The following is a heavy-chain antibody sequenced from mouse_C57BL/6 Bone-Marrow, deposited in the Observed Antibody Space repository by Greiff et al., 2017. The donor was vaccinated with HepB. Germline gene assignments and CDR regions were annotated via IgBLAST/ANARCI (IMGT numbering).Heavy chain of an antibody. D-gene: IGHD1-1*01. Sequence: QVQLKESGPGLVQPSQSLSITCTVSGFSLTSYGVHWVRQSPGKGLEWLGVIWSGGSTDYNAAFISRLSISKDNSKSQVFFKMNSLQADDTAIYYCASPPYCGSSYGYFDVWGTGTTVTVSS. J-gene: IGHJ1*03. V-gene: IGHV2-2*01. CDR2: IWSGGST. CDR1: GFSLTSYG. CDR3: ASPPYCGSSYGYFDV.